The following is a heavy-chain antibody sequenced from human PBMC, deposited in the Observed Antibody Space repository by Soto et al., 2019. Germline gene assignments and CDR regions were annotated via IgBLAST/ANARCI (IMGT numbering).Heavy chain of an antibody. D-gene: IGHD4-4*01. CDR1: GGTLRSHG. J-gene: IGHJ6*02. V-gene: IGHV1-69*01. CDR2: IIPIFGSP. CDR3: AGTVKIPYYHGMDV. Sequence: QVQLVQSGAEVKKPGSSVRVSCKASGGTLRSHGINWVRQATGQGLEWVGGIIPIFGSPRYAQKFQGRVTITADESSITAYMELSSLRSEDTAVYYCAGTVKIPYYHGMDVWGQGTTVTVSS.